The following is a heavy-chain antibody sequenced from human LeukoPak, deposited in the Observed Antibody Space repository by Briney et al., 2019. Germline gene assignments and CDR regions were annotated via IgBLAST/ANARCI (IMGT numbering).Heavy chain of an antibody. Sequence: PGGSLRLSCVASGFTFSSYAMGWVRQAPGEGRGWGSGISASGDSTYYADSVKGRFTISRDNSENPLYLQMNSLRADHTAVYYGARKAYYYDSSGFEGYRGQGTQVTVSS. D-gene: IGHD3-22*01. CDR3: ARKAYYYDSSGFEGY. CDR1: GFTFSSYA. CDR2: ISASGDST. V-gene: IGHV3-23*01. J-gene: IGHJ4*02.